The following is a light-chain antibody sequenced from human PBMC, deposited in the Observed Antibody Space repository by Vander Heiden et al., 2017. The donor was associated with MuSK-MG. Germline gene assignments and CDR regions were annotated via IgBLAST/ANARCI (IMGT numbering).Light chain of an antibody. CDR1: QSMSNY. J-gene: IGKJ4*01. V-gene: IGKV1-27*01. Sequence: DIQMTKSPSSLSASVGARVPITCRARQSMSNYLAWYQQKPGKVPKLLIYVASTWESGVPARFSGSGSGTDFTLTISRVEAEDVATYYCKKYIRAPRTFGGGTKVEIK. CDR2: VAS. CDR3: KKYIRAPRT.